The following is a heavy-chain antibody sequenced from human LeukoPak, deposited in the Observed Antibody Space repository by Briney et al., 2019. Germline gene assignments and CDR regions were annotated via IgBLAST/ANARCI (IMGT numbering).Heavy chain of an antibody. Sequence: KPSETLSLTCTVSGGSISSSSYYWGWIRQPPGKGLEWIGSIYYSGSTYYNPSLKSRVTISVDTSKNQFSLKLSSVTAADTAVYYCAILVPGWAFDYWGQGTLVTVSS. V-gene: IGHV4-39*01. CDR2: IYYSGST. D-gene: IGHD6-13*01. CDR1: GGSISSSSYY. J-gene: IGHJ4*02. CDR3: AILVPGWAFDY.